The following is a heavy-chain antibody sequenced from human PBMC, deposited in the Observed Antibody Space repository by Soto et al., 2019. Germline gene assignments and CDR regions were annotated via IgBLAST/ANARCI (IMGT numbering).Heavy chain of an antibody. Sequence: ASVKVSCKASGYTFTSYYMNWVRQAPGQGLEWMGMITAYNGNTKYAQKLQGRVTMTTDTSTSTAYMELRSLRSDDTDVYYCAREGPNHSLSWGQGTLVTVSS. J-gene: IGHJ5*02. CDR1: GYTFTSYY. CDR2: ITAYNGNT. V-gene: IGHV1-18*04. D-gene: IGHD1-26*01. CDR3: AREGPNHSLS.